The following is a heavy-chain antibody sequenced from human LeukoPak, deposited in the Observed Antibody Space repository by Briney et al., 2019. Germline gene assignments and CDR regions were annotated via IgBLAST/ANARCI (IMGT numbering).Heavy chain of an antibody. Sequence: AWSLTLSCAASGCTFSSYGSHWVRQPPAKGLEWVAFIRHDGSNKYYPDFVKGRTTISRAYPKNTMSLPISTLRPEYTAVYYCPKDLEQWLAHYFDYWGQGTLVTVSS. J-gene: IGHJ4*02. CDR1: GCTFSSYG. CDR3: PKDLEQWLAHYFDY. V-gene: IGHV3-30*02. CDR2: IRHDGSNK. D-gene: IGHD6-19*01.